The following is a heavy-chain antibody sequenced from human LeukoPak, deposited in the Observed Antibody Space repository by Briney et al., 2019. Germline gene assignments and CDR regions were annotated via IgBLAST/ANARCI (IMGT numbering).Heavy chain of an antibody. J-gene: IGHJ5*02. CDR2: VYYTGST. Sequence: KTSETLSLTCTVSGGYISSYYWSWIRQPPGEGLEWIGYVYYTGSTNYNPSLKSRVSISVDTSKNQFSLKLRSVSAADTAVYYCARGGYYGSGNDFRFDPWGQGTLVTVSS. D-gene: IGHD3-10*01. CDR3: ARGGYYGSGNDFRFDP. V-gene: IGHV4-59*01. CDR1: GGYISSYY.